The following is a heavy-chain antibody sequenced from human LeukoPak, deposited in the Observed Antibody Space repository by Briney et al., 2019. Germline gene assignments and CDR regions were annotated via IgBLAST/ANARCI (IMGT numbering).Heavy chain of an antibody. CDR1: GFTFSSYA. J-gene: IGHJ4*02. CDR2: ISYDGSNK. V-gene: IGHV3-30*04. Sequence: GGSLRLSCAASGFTFSSYAMHWVRQAPGKGLEWVAVISYDGSNKYYADSVKGRFTISRDNSKNTLYLQMNSLRAEDTAVYYCVRDGGNGYNDLDYWGQGTLVTVSS. CDR3: VRDGGNGYNDLDY. D-gene: IGHD5-24*01.